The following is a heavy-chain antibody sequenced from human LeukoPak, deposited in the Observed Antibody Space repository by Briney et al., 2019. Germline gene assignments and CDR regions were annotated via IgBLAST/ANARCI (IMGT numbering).Heavy chain of an antibody. J-gene: IGHJ4*02. Sequence: GGSLRLSCAASGFTFDDYGMIWVRQAPGKGLECVSGINWNGGSTGYADSVKGRFTISRDNAKNSLYLQMNSLRAEDTALYYCARDYGDYGFGQGGYWGQGTLVTVSS. V-gene: IGHV3-20*04. CDR3: ARDYGDYGFGQGGY. CDR2: INWNGGST. CDR1: GFTFDDYG. D-gene: IGHD4-17*01.